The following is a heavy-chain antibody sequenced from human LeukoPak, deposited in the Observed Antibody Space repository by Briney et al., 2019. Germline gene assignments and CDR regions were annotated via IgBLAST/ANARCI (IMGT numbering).Heavy chain of an antibody. CDR3: SRDLEGRVFLEWSNAFDI. J-gene: IGHJ3*02. V-gene: IGHV4-4*07. Sequence: SETLSLPCSVWGGPLSIYYGLWIRRPAGRGGEWIGRIYTCGSTNYNPSLRSRVTMSGNRPEHQFSLKLSSVTAADTDVYYCSRDLEGRVFLEWSNAFDIWGQGTMVTVSS. CDR2: IYTCGST. D-gene: IGHD3-3*01. CDR1: GGPLSIYY.